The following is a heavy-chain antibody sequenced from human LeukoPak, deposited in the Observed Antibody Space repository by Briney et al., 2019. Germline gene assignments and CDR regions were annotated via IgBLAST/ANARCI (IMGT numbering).Heavy chain of an antibody. Sequence: ASVTVSCKASGYTFTSYGISWVRQAPGQGLEWMGWISAYNGNTNYAQKLQGRVTMTTDTSTSTAYMELRSLRSDDTAVYYCARSDSSIAARHLGYWGQGTLVTVSS. CDR2: ISAYNGNT. CDR3: ARSDSSIAARHLGY. D-gene: IGHD6-6*01. V-gene: IGHV1-18*01. J-gene: IGHJ4*02. CDR1: GYTFTSYG.